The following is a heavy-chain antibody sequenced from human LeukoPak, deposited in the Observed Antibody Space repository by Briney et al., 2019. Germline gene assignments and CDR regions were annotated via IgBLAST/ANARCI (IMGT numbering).Heavy chain of an antibody. CDR3: ARGGNYWHQWWFDP. J-gene: IGHJ5*02. D-gene: IGHD1-26*01. V-gene: IGHV4-59*01. CDR1: GGSISTYY. CDR2: VYYTGST. Sequence: SSETLSLTCTVSGGSISTYYWSRIRQPPGKGLEWIGYVYYTGSTSYNPSLQSRVTMSLDTSKNQFSLELNSVTPADTAVYYCARGGNYWHQWWFDPWGRGTLVSVSS.